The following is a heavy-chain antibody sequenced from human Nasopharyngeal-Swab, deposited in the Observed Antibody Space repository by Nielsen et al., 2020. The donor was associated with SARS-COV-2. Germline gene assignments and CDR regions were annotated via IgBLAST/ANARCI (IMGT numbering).Heavy chain of an antibody. CDR3: ARDIYYDSKTPGY. D-gene: IGHD3-22*01. V-gene: IGHV3-30-3*01. CDR1: GFTFSSYA. J-gene: IGHJ4*02. Sequence: GGSLRLSCAASGFTFSSYAIHWVRQAPGKGLEWVAVISYDGSNKYYADSVKGRFTISRDNSKNTLYLQMNSLRAEDTAVYYCARDIYYDSKTPGYWGQGTLVTVSS. CDR2: ISYDGSNK.